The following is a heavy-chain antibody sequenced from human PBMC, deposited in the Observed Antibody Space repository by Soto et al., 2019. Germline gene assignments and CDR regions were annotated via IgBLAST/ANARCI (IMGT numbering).Heavy chain of an antibody. D-gene: IGHD3-10*01. V-gene: IGHV3-30*18. J-gene: IGHJ6*03. CDR2: ISYDGSNK. CDR3: AKDDMVRGRSYMDV. CDR1: GFTFSSYG. Sequence: PGGSLRLSCAASGFTFSSYGMHWVRQAPGKGLEWVAVISYDGSNKYYADSVKGRFTISRDNSKNTLYLQMNSLRAEDTAVYYCAKDDMVRGRSYMDVWGKGTTVTVSS.